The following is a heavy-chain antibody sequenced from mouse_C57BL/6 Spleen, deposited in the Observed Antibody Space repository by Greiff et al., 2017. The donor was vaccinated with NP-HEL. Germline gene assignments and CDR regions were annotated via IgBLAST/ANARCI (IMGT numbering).Heavy chain of an antibody. V-gene: IGHV1-69*01. D-gene: IGHD3-2*02. CDR2: IDPSDSYT. Sequence: QVQLKQPGAELVMPGASVKLSCKASGYTFTSYWMHWVKQRPGQGLEWIGEIDPSDSYTNYNQKFKGKSTLTVDKSSSTAYMQLSSLTSEDSAVYYCARGSSQALDYWGQGTTLTVSS. CDR1: GYTFTSYW. J-gene: IGHJ2*01. CDR3: ARGSSQALDY.